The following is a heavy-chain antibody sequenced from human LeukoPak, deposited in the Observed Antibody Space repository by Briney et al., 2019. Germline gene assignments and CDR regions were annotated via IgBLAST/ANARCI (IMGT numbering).Heavy chain of an antibody. CDR1: GGTFSSYA. V-gene: IGHV1-69*13. CDR2: IIPIFGTA. D-gene: IGHD3-10*01. J-gene: IGHJ4*02. Sequence: GASVKVSCKASGGTFSSYAISWVRQAPGQGLEWMGGIIPIFGTANYAQKFQGRVTITADESTSTAYMELSSLRSEDTAVYYCARHSGLIPTPFDYWGQGTLVTVSS. CDR3: ARHSGLIPTPFDY.